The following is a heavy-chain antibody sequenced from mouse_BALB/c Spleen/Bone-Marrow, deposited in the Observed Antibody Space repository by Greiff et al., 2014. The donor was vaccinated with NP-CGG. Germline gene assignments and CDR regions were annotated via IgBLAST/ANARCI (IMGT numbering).Heavy chain of an antibody. CDR3: ARRGYGYDDYFDY. CDR2: INPYNGGT. V-gene: IGHV1-18*01. D-gene: IGHD2-2*01. Sequence: VQLKESGPELVKPGASMKISCKASGCSFTGYTMNWVKQSHGKNLEWIGLINPYNGGTSYNQKFKGKATLTVDKSSSTAYMELLSLTSEDSAVYYCARRGYGYDDYFDYWGQGTTLTVSS. J-gene: IGHJ2*01. CDR1: GCSFTGYT.